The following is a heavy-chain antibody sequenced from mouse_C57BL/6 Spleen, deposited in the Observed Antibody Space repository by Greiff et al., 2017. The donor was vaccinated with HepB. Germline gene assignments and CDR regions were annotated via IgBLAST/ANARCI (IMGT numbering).Heavy chain of an antibody. J-gene: IGHJ3*01. CDR2: IDPSDSYT. Sequence: QVQLKQPGAELVRPGTSVKLSCKASGYTFTSYWMHWVKQRPGQGLEWIGVIDPSDSYTNYNQKFKGKATLTVDTSSSTAYMQLSSLTSEDSAVYYCASPSLTGSFAYWGQGTLVTVSA. CDR3: ASPSLTGSFAY. CDR1: GYTFTSYW. V-gene: IGHV1-59*01. D-gene: IGHD4-1*01.